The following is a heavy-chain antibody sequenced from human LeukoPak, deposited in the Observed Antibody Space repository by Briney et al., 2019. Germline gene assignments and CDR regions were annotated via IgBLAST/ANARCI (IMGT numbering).Heavy chain of an antibody. D-gene: IGHD3-10*01. CDR2: ISYTGTT. V-gene: IGHV4-39*07. CDR3: ARDGALYY. J-gene: IGHJ4*02. Sequence: SETLSLTCTVSGGSISSTNYLWGWIRQPPGKGLEWIGSISYTGTTYYNPSLKSRVTISVDTSKNQFSLKLSSVTAADTAVYYCARDGALYYWGEGTLVTVSS. CDR1: GGSISSTNYL.